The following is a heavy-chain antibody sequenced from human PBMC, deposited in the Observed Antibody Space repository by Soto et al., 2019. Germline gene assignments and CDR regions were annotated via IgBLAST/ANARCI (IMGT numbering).Heavy chain of an antibody. J-gene: IGHJ6*02. Sequence: PPEKLSLTYAGSGGTISNYYWSWIRQPPGKGLEWIGYIYYGGSTNYSPSLKSRVTISLNTSKSQFYMTLTSVTAADTAVYYCASVYWTPTMTGDYYYYPLDVWCEGTTVT. CDR1: GGTISNYY. CDR2: IYYGGST. D-gene: IGHD4-17*01. V-gene: IGHV4-59*01. CDR3: ASVYWTPTMTGDYYYYPLDV.